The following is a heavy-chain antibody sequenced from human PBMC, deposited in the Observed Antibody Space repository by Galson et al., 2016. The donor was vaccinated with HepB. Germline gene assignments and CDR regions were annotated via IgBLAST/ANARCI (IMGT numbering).Heavy chain of an antibody. D-gene: IGHD6-13*01. CDR3: ARDQYVDGGAWYSASGC. V-gene: IGHV3-7*01. J-gene: IGHJ1*01. Sequence: SLRLSCAASGFTFSSYWMSWVRQAPGKGLEWVANIKQDGSEKYYVDSVKGRITISSDNAKNSLYLQMNSLRAEDTAVYYCARDQYVDGGAWYSASGCWGPGILVTVSS. CDR1: GFTFSSYW. CDR2: IKQDGSEK.